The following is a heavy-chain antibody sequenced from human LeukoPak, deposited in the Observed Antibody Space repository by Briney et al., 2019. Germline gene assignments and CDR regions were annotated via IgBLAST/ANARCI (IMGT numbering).Heavy chain of an antibody. Sequence: GGSLRLSCAASGVIFNDLGMTWVRHAPGKGLEWVAGINWNGASTGYADSVRGRFTISRDNAKNSLYLQMNSLRAEDTALYYCARAVCPTTKFCDSSYFMDVCRKGTTVNV. CDR3: ARAVCPTTKFCDSSYFMDV. J-gene: IGHJ6*03. CDR2: INWNGAST. V-gene: IGHV3-20*04. CDR1: GVIFNDLG. D-gene: IGHD1/OR15-1a*01.